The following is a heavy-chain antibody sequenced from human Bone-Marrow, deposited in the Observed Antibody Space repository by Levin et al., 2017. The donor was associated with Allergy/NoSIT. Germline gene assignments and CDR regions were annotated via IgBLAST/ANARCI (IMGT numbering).Heavy chain of an antibody. D-gene: IGHD2-2*01. CDR2: MHYSENT. CDR1: DDSTSRYY. J-gene: IGHJ2*01. CDR3: ARLGLVPGYFDV. V-gene: IGHV4-59*08. Sequence: SETLSLTCTVSDDSTSRYYWSWIRQPPGKGLEWIAYMHYSENTDYNPSLKSRVTMSVDTLKNQFSLKLSSVTAADTAVYYCARLGLVPGYFDVWGRGTLVTVSS.